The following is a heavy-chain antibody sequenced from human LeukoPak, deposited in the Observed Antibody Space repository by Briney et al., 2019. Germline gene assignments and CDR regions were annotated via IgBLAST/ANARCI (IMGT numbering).Heavy chain of an antibody. V-gene: IGHV1-69*05. CDR1: GGTFNNSA. D-gene: IGHD4-17*01. CDR3: ARDVHGDYGSGWFDP. CDR2: IMPLFGTA. Sequence: SVTVSFKTSGGTFNNSAISWVRQAPGQGLEWLAGIMPLFGTAGNPQKFQGRVTITKDESTRTVCLELTSLTSDDTAVYYGARDVHGDYGSGWFDPWGQGTVVSVSS. J-gene: IGHJ5*02.